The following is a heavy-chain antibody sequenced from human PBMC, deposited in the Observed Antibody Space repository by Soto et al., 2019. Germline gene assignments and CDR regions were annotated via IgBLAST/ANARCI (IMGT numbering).Heavy chain of an antibody. D-gene: IGHD3-10*01. CDR1: GFTFSSYG. CDR2: IWYDGSNK. V-gene: IGHV3-33*01. Sequence: QVQLVESGGGVVQPGRSLRLSCAASGFTFSSYGMHWVRQAPGKGLEWVAVIWYDGSNKYYADSVKGRFTISRDNSKNTLYLQRNSPRAEDTAVYYCARDGKYYYGAGRAAFDIWGQGTMVTVSS. CDR3: ARDGKYYYGAGRAAFDI. J-gene: IGHJ3*02.